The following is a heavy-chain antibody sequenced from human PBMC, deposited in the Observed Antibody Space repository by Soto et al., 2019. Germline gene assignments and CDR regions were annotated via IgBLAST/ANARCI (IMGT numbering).Heavy chain of an antibody. CDR2: VSIGGST. CDR1: GFTFSSYA. CDR3: AKRRGAGGHFDY. V-gene: IGHV3-23*01. Sequence: DVQLWESGGGLVQPEGSLRLSCAASGFTFSSYAMGWVRQGPGKGLEWVAVVSIGGSTHYADSVRGRFTISRDNSKNTPSLPMNSLTAEDPAVYFCAKRRGAGGHFDYWGQGALVTVSS. D-gene: IGHD2-15*01. J-gene: IGHJ4*02.